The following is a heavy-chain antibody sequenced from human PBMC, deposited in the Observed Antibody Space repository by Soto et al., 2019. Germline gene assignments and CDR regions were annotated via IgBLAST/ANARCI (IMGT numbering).Heavy chain of an antibody. V-gene: IGHV3-23*01. D-gene: IGHD3-9*01. Sequence: EVQLLESGGGLVQPGGSLRLSCAASGFTFSSYAMSWVRQAPGKGLEWVSAISGSGVSTYYADSVKGRFTISRDNSKNTLYLQMNSLRAEDTAVYYCAKDLTGYYDILTGYFSPNWFDPWGQGTLVTVSS. CDR3: AKDLTGYYDILTGYFSPNWFDP. J-gene: IGHJ5*02. CDR1: GFTFSSYA. CDR2: ISGSGVST.